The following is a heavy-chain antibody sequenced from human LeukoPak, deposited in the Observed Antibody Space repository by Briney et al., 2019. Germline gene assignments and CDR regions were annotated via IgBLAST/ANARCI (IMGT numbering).Heavy chain of an antibody. V-gene: IGHV4-38-2*01. CDR2: IYHSGST. CDR3: ARRSPSDV. CDR1: GYSISSGYY. Sequence: KPSETLSLTCAVSGYSISSGYYWGRIRQPPGKGLEWIGSIYHSGSTYYNPSLKSRVTISVDTSKNQFSLKLSSVTAADTAVYYCARRSPSDVWGKGTTVTVSS. J-gene: IGHJ6*04.